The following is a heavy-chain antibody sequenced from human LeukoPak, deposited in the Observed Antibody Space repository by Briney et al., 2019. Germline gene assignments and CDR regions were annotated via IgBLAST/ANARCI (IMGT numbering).Heavy chain of an antibody. CDR2: INPSGGST. CDR3: ARDVPYSSGWSYYYYYGMDV. J-gene: IGHJ6*02. D-gene: IGHD6-19*01. V-gene: IGHV1-46*01. Sequence: ASVKVSCKASGFTFTSHDFNWVRQATGQGLEWMGIINPSGGSTSYAQKFQGRVTMTRDTSTSTVYMELSSLRSEDTAVYYCARDVPYSSGWSYYYYYGMDVWGQGTTVTVSS. CDR1: GFTFTSHD.